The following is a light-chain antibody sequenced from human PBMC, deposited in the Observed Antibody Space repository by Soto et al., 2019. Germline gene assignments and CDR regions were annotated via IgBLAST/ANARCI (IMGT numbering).Light chain of an antibody. V-gene: IGKV1-33*01. Sequence: DIQMTQSPSSLSASVGDRVTITCQSSQDITNHLNWYQQKPGKAPKLLIYDASNLETVVPSRFRGSGSGTDFTFTISCLQPEDIATFYCQQYDILLTFGGGTKVDIK. CDR1: QDITNH. CDR3: QQYDILLT. CDR2: DAS. J-gene: IGKJ4*01.